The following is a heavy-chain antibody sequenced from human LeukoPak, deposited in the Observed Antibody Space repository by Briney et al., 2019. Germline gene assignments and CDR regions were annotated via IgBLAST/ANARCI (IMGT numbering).Heavy chain of an antibody. V-gene: IGHV1-2*02. CDR3: ARALRVVVPAAYDY. CDR2: INPNSGGT. CDR1: GYTFTGYY. Sequence: ASVKVSCKASGYTFTGYYMHWVRQAPGQGLEWMGWINPNSGGTNYARKFQGRVTMTRDTSISTAYMELSRLRSDDTAVYYCARALRVVVPAAYDYWGQGTLVTVSS. J-gene: IGHJ4*02. D-gene: IGHD2-2*01.